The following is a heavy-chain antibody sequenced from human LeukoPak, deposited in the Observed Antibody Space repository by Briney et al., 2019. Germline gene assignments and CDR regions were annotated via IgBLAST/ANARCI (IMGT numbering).Heavy chain of an antibody. V-gene: IGHV6-1*01. Sequence: SQTLSLTCVISGDSISANTASWNWIRQSPPRGLEWLGRTYYTSKWYDEYADSVRSRITITPDTSKNQFSLHLNSVTPDDTAMYYCARTSGYSSLAFWGQGSLVTVSS. CDR1: GDSISANTAS. CDR2: TYYTSKWYD. CDR3: ARTSGYSSLAF. J-gene: IGHJ4*02. D-gene: IGHD6-19*01.